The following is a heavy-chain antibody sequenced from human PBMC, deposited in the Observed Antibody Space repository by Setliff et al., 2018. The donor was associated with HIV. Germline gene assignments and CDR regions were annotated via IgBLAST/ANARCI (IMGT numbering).Heavy chain of an antibody. Sequence: SETLSLTCAVYGGSFTNYFWSWIRQSPGKGLEWIGEINHSGRTKYNPSLKSRVTMSVDTSKNQFSLKLKSVTAADTVVYYCAREDTTGYYSLSAFDIWGQGTLVTVSS. V-gene: IGHV4-34*01. CDR2: INHSGRT. J-gene: IGHJ3*02. CDR1: GGSFTNYF. D-gene: IGHD3-22*01. CDR3: AREDTTGYYSLSAFDI.